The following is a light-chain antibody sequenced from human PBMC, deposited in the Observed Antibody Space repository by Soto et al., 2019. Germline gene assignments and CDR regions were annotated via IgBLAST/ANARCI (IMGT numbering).Light chain of an antibody. CDR2: DAS. V-gene: IGKV3-15*01. Sequence: ETVMKQSPATLSVPPGERATLSCRARQSVNSNLAWYQQKPGPGPRLLIYDASTRATGIPARFSGSGSGTEFTLTISSLQSEDSAVYYCQQYNKWLTWTFGQGTKVEVK. J-gene: IGKJ1*01. CDR1: QSVNSN. CDR3: QQYNKWLTWT.